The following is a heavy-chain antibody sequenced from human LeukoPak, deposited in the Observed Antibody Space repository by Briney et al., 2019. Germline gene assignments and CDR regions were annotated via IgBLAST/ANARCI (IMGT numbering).Heavy chain of an antibody. J-gene: IGHJ5*02. V-gene: IGHV4-59*08. CDR3: ARLPTSWFDP. Sequence: SETLSLTCTVSGGSISISYWSWIPHPPGKGLEGIGYLYYSGITNYNPCLKTRVTISVDTSKNQFSLKLSSVTAADTAVYYCARLPTSWFDPWGQGTLVTVSS. CDR1: GGSISISY. CDR2: LYYSGIT.